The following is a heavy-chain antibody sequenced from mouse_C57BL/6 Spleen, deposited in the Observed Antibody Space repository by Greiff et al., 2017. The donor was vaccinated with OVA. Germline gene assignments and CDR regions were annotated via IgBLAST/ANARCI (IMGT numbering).Heavy chain of an antibody. CDR1: GYTFTSYW. CDR3: ARWYYGSSGGDY. V-gene: IGHV1-55*01. Sequence: QVQLQQPGAELVKPGASVKMSCKASGYTFTSYWITWVKQRPGQGLEWIGDIYPGSGSTNYNEKLKSKATLTVDTSSSTAYMQLSSLTSEDSAVYYCARWYYGSSGGDYWGQGTTLTVSS. J-gene: IGHJ2*01. D-gene: IGHD1-1*01. CDR2: IYPGSGST.